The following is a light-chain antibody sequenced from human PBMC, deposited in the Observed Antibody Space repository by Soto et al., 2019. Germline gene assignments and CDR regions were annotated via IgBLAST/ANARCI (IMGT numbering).Light chain of an antibody. V-gene: IGLV2-23*02. CDR1: SSNVGSYKL. Sequence: QSVLTQPASVSGSPGQSITISCTGTSSNVGSYKLVSWYQQHPGKAPKLMIFEVNKRPSGVSTRFSGYKSGNAASLTISGLKVEDEADYYCCSSGGSTTSVFGTGTKLTVL. J-gene: IGLJ1*01. CDR3: CSSGGSTTSV. CDR2: EVN.